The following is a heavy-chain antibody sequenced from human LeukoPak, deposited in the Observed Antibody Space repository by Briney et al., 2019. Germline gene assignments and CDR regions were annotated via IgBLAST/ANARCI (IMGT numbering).Heavy chain of an antibody. Sequence: SETLSLTCAVFDGSSSGYFWTWFRLSPGRGLEWLGEINQSGTTNYNPSLKGRITISVDPSKSQFSLQLRSLTAADTAVYYCARGVDYWGPGTPVTVSS. CDR3: ARGVDY. J-gene: IGHJ4*02. V-gene: IGHV4-34*01. CDR2: INQSGTT. CDR1: DGSSSGYF.